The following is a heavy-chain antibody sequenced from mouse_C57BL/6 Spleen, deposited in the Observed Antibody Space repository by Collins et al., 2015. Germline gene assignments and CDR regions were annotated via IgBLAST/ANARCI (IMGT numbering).Heavy chain of an antibody. J-gene: IGHJ2*01. CDR1: ATPSPVVY. V-gene: IGHV3-6*01. CDR2: ISYDGSN. D-gene: IGHD2-4*01. CDR3: ARSTMITTYFDY. Sequence: DVQLQESGPGLVNLLSLCLSPALSLATPSPVVYWNWIRQFPGNKLEWMGYISYDGSNNYNPSLKNRISITRDTSKNQFFLKLNSVTTEDTATYYCARSTMITTYFDYWGQGTTLTVSS.